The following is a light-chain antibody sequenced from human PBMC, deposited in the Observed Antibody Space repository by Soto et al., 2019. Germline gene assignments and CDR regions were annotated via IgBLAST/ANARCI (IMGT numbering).Light chain of an antibody. V-gene: IGLV1-44*01. Sequence: QSVLTQPPSASGTPGQRVTISCSGGSSNIGSNTVNCYQQLPGTAPKLFIYIDNQRPSGVPDRFTGSKSGTSASQAIDGLPSDDEADYYCAAWEDSLTGPVFGGGTKLTV. CDR3: AAWEDSLTGPV. J-gene: IGLJ2*01. CDR2: IDN. CDR1: SSNIGSNT.